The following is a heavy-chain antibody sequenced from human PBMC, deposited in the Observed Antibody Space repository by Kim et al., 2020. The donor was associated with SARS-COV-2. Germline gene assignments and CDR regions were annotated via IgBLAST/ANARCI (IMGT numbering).Heavy chain of an antibody. CDR3: AKGLIPAAIGGIYYYYGMDV. D-gene: IGHD2-2*02. CDR2: ISYDGSNK. J-gene: IGHJ6*02. Sequence: GGSLRLSCAASGFTFSSYGMHWVRQAPGKGLEWVAVISYDGSNKYYADSVKGRFTISRDNSKNTLYLQMNSLRAEDTAVYYCAKGLIPAAIGGIYYYYGMDVWGQGTTVTVSS. CDR1: GFTFSSYG. V-gene: IGHV3-30*18.